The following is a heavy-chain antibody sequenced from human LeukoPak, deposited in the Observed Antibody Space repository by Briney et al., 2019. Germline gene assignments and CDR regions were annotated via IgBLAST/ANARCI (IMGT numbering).Heavy chain of an antibody. V-gene: IGHV3-66*01. CDR1: GFTVSSNY. CDR3: ARETISSGWYGGNWFDP. CDR2: IYSGGST. D-gene: IGHD6-19*01. J-gene: IGHJ5*02. Sequence: PGGSLRLSCAASGFTVSSNYMSWVRQAPGKGLEWVSVIYSGGSTYHADSVKGRFTISRDNSKNTLYLQMNSLRAEDTAVYYCARETISSGWYGGNWFDPWGQGTLVTVSS.